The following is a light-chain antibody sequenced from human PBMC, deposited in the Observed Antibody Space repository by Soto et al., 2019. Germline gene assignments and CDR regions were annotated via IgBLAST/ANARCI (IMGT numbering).Light chain of an antibody. Sequence: DIPMTQSHSTLSASLGERCSISYRASQSISSWLAWYQQKPGKAPKLLIYKASTLKSGVPSRFSGSGSGTEFTLTISSLQPDDFATYYCQHYNSYSEAFGQGTKVDIK. CDR1: QSISSW. CDR2: KAS. CDR3: QHYNSYSEA. V-gene: IGKV1-5*03. J-gene: IGKJ1*01.